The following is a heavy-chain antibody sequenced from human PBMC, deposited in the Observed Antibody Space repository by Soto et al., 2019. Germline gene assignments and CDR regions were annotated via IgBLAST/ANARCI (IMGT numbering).Heavy chain of an antibody. CDR1: GYSFTSYW. V-gene: IGHV5-51*01. D-gene: IGHD3-22*01. Sequence: GDSLKISCKGSGYSFTSYWIGWVRQMPGKGLEWMGIIYPGDSDTRYSPSFQGQVTISADKSISTAYLQWSSLKASDTAMYYCARQDSIYDSSGYYTLDAFDIWGQGTMVTVSS. J-gene: IGHJ3*02. CDR2: IYPGDSDT. CDR3: ARQDSIYDSSGYYTLDAFDI.